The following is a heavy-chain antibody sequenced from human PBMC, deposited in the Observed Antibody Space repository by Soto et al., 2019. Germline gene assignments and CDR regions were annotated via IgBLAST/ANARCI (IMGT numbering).Heavy chain of an antibody. CDR3: AKDPPEPPSYSSAWYGYYADY. Sequence: PGGSLRLSCAASGFTFSSYAMSWVRQAPGKGLEWVSAISGSGGSTYYADSVKGRFTISRDNSKNTLYLQMNSLRAEDTAVYYCAKDPPEPPSYSSAWYGYYADYWGQGTLVTVSS. CDR2: ISGSGGST. D-gene: IGHD6-13*01. CDR1: GFTFSSYA. J-gene: IGHJ4*02. V-gene: IGHV3-23*01.